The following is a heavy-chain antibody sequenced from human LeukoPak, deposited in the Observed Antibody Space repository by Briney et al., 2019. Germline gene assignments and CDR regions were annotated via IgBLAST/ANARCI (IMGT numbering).Heavy chain of an antibody. CDR3: ATDDDTYSDHWRGVGRSYYYMDV. Sequence: GGSLRLSCAASGFTFSDYYMSWIRQAPGKGVEWVSYICSSGSTIYYADSVKGGFTISRDSAENSLYLQMNSLRAEDTAVYYCATDDDTYSDHWRGVGRSYYYMDVWGKGTTVTVSS. J-gene: IGHJ6*03. D-gene: IGHD3-3*01. V-gene: IGHV3-11*04. CDR2: ICSSGSTI. CDR1: GFTFSDYY.